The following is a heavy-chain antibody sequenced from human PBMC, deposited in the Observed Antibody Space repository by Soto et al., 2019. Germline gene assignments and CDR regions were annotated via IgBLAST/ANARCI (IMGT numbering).Heavy chain of an antibody. CDR2: IYYSGST. J-gene: IGHJ5*02. Sequence: QLQLQESGPGLVKPSETLSLTCTVSGGSISSSSYYWGWIRQPPGKGLEGIGSIYYSGSTYYNPSLKSRVTISVDTSKNQFSLKLSSVTAADTAVYYCARHVTIFGVVKGWFDPWGQGTLVTVSS. CDR3: ARHVTIFGVVKGWFDP. V-gene: IGHV4-39*01. D-gene: IGHD3-3*01. CDR1: GGSISSSSYY.